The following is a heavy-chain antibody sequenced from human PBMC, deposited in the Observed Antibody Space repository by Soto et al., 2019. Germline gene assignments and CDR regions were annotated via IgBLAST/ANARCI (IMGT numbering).Heavy chain of an antibody. D-gene: IGHD2-8*02. V-gene: IGHV4-59*01. CDR1: GDSSSTYC. CDR2: INYSGRS. J-gene: IGHJ5*02. CDR3: ARSYCADSVSCNWFDP. Sequence: QVQLQESGPGLVKSSETLSITCSVSGDSSSTYCWGWIRQPPGKGLEWIGYINYSGRSNHNPSLKSRLSISVDASKNQVSLKLTSVTAADTAVYYCARSYCADSVSCNWFDPWGQGTLVVVSS.